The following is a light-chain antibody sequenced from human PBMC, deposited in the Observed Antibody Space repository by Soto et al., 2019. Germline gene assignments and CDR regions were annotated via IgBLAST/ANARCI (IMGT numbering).Light chain of an antibody. Sequence: EIVLTQSPGTPSLSPGERATLSCRASQSVSSSYLAWYQQKPGQAPRLLIYGASGRATGIPDRFSGSGSGTDFTLTISRLEPEDFAVYYCQQYGSSRGFTFGPGTKVDIK. J-gene: IGKJ3*01. CDR2: GAS. CDR1: QSVSSSY. V-gene: IGKV3-20*01. CDR3: QQYGSSRGFT.